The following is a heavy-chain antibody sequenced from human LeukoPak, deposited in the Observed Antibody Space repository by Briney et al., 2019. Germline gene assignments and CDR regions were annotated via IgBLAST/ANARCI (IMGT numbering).Heavy chain of an antibody. CDR2: ISGCGGST. V-gene: IGHV3-23*01. CDR3: AKDRLGYCSGGHCSTNVLFDV. J-gene: IGHJ4*02. Sequence: GESLTLSCAAAGFTFSSYAKSWPRHPPGKALEWVSGISGCGGSTYYADSVKGRFTISRDNSKNTLYLQMNSLRAEDTAVYYCAKDRLGYCSGGHCSTNVLFDVWGQGTLVTVSS. D-gene: IGHD2-15*01. CDR1: GFTFSSYA.